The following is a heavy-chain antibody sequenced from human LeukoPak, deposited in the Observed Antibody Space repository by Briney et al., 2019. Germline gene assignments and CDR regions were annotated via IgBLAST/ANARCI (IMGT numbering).Heavy chain of an antibody. D-gene: IGHD1-26*01. CDR2: ISAYNGNT. CDR1: GYTFTSYG. J-gene: IGHJ4*02. CDR3: SRDILWELPPDY. V-gene: IGHV1-18*01. Sequence: WATVKLSCKASGYTFTSYGISWVRQAPGQGLEWMGWISAYNGNTNYAQKRQGRVTMTTDTSTSTAYMELRSLRSDDTAVYYCSRDILWELPPDYWGKGTLVTVSS.